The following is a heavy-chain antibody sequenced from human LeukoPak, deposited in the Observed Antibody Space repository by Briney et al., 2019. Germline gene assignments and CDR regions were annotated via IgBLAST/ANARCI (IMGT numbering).Heavy chain of an antibody. CDR1: GGSISSGDYY. V-gene: IGHV4-30-4*01. CDR2: IYYSGST. Sequence: PSQTLSLTCTVSGGSISSGDYYWSWIRQPPGKGLEWIGYIYYSGSTYYNPSLKSRVTISVDTSKNQFSLKLSSVTAADTAVYYCARHRAGGAWTDLDDWGQGTLVTVSS. D-gene: IGHD1-1*01. CDR3: ARHRAGGAWTDLDD. J-gene: IGHJ4*02.